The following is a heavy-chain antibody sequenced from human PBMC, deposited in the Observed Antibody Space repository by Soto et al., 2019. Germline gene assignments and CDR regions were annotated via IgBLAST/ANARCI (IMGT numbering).Heavy chain of an antibody. Sequence: GGSLRLSCAASGFIFRDYGMQWVRQAPGKGLEWLSFIWHDGSKKFYADSVQGRFTISRDNSKNTLFLQMNTLRAEDTAVYYCASQAFDNWGQGTLVTVSS. J-gene: IGHJ4*02. CDR1: GFIFRDYG. V-gene: IGHV3-33*01. CDR2: IWHDGSKK. CDR3: ASQAFDN.